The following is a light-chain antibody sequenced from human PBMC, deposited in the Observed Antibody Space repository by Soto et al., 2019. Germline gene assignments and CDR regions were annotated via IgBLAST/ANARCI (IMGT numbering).Light chain of an antibody. Sequence: DIVLTQSPGTLSLSPGERATLSCRASQSVSRSSLAWYQQKPGQGPRLLIHSASTRATVIPDRLSGSESGTEFTRTISRLEPEDFAVYYCQQYYSSPLTFGGGTKVEIK. CDR2: SAS. V-gene: IGKV3-20*01. J-gene: IGKJ4*01. CDR1: QSVSRSS. CDR3: QQYYSSPLT.